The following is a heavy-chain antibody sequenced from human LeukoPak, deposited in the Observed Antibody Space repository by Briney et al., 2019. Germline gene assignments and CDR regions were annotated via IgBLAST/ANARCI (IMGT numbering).Heavy chain of an antibody. D-gene: IGHD2-2*01. Sequence: ASVKVSCKASGYTFTSYYMHWVRQAPGQGLEWMGIINPSGGSTSYAQKFQGRVTMTRDTSTSTVYMELSSLRSEDTAVYYCARETANCSSTSCYDNYYGMDVWGKGTTVTVSS. J-gene: IGHJ6*04. V-gene: IGHV1-46*01. CDR2: INPSGGST. CDR3: ARETANCSSTSCYDNYYGMDV. CDR1: GYTFTSYY.